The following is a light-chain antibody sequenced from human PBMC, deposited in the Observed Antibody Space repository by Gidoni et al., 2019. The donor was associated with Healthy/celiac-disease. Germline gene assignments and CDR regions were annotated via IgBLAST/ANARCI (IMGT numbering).Light chain of an antibody. J-gene: IGKJ3*01. CDR1: QSISSY. Sequence: DIQITQSPSSLSASVGDRVTITCRASQSISSYLNWYQQKPGKAPKLLIYAASSLQSGVPSRISGSGSGTDFTLTISSLQPEDFATYYCQQSYSTPPDFGPGTKVDIK. CDR2: AAS. V-gene: IGKV1-39*01. CDR3: QQSYSTPPD.